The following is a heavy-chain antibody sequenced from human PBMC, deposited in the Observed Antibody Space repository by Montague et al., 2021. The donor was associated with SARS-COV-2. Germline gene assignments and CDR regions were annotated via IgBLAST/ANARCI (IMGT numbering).Heavy chain of an antibody. Sequence: SETLSLTCTVSGLSISSSYWSWIRQAPGKGLEWIGYIHDSESTNYNPSLQSRVTISVDTSKNQFSLKLSSLTTADTAVYYCARDSNRWSALRYWGQGTLVTVSS. CDR3: ARDSNRWSALRY. CDR1: GLSISSSY. D-gene: IGHD2-15*01. CDR2: IHDSEST. V-gene: IGHV4-59*01. J-gene: IGHJ4*02.